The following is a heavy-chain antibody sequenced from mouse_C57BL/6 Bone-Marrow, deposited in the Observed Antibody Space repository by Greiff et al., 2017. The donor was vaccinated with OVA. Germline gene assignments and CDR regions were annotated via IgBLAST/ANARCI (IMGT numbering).Heavy chain of an antibody. V-gene: IGHV1-69*01. Sequence: QVQLQQPGAELVMPGASVKLSCKASGYTFTSYWMHWVKQRPGQGLEWIGEIDPSDSYTNYNQKFKGKSTLTVDKSSSPAYMQLSSLTSEDSAEYYGGREGMYYGPWFAWWGRGKVVTVSA. D-gene: IGHD1-1*02. CDR2: IDPSDSYT. J-gene: IGHJ3*01. CDR3: GREGMYYGPWFAW. CDR1: GYTFTSYW.